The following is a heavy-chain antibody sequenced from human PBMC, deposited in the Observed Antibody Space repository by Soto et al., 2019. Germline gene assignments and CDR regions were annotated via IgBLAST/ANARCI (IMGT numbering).Heavy chain of an antibody. CDR2: FDPEDGET. CDR3: ARDTGKSRYYTVTAFDI. D-gene: IGHD4-17*01. Sequence: ASVKVSCKVSGYTLTELSMHWVRQAPGKGLEWMGGFDPEDGETIYAQKFQGRVTMTEDTSTDTAYMELRSLRSDDTAVYYCARDTGKSRYYTVTAFDIWGQGTMVTVSS. J-gene: IGHJ3*02. V-gene: IGHV1-24*01. CDR1: GYTLTELS.